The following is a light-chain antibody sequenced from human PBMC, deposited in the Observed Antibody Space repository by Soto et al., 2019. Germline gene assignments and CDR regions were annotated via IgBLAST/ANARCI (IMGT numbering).Light chain of an antibody. CDR3: QQYGNWPPIT. J-gene: IGKJ5*01. Sequence: EIVMTQSPATLSVSPGERATLSCRASQSVSSNLAWFQQKPVQAPRLLIYGASSRASGVPARFSGSGSGTEFTLTISSLQAEDFAFYYCQQYGNWPPITFGQGTRLE. CDR1: QSVSSN. V-gene: IGKV3-15*01. CDR2: GAS.